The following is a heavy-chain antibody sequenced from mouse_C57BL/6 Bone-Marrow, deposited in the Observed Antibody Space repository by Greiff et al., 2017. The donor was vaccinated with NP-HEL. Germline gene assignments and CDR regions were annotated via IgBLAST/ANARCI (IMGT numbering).Heavy chain of an antibody. D-gene: IGHD1-1*01. CDR2: IDPEDGDT. J-gene: IGHJ4*01. CDR3: TTVYGDYYAMDY. V-gene: IGHV14-1*01. Sequence: VQLQQSGAELVRPGASVKLSCTASGLNIKDYYMHWVKQRPEQGLEWIGRIDPEDGDTEYAPKFQGKATMTADTSSNTAYLQLSSLTSEDTAVYYCTTVYGDYYAMDYWGQGTSVTVSS. CDR1: GLNIKDYY.